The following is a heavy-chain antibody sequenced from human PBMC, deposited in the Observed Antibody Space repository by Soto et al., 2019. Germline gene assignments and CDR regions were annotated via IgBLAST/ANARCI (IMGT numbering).Heavy chain of an antibody. J-gene: IGHJ3*02. CDR2: ISAFNGNT. V-gene: IGHV1-18*01. CDR3: ARVYGSGSYIAFDI. D-gene: IGHD3-10*01. Sequence: QVQLVQSGAEGKKPGASVKVSCKASGYTFTQYGISWVRQAPGQGLAWMGWISAFNGNTKYVENFQDRVTMTTDTSTNTSYMELRSLRSDDTAMYYCARVYGSGSYIAFDIRGQGTMVTVSS. CDR1: GYTFTQYG.